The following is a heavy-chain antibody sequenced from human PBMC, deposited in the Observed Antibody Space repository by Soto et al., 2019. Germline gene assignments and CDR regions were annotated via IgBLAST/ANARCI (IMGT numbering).Heavy chain of an antibody. CDR2: ISSSSSYI. D-gene: IGHD2-8*01. J-gene: IGHJ4*02. Sequence: EVQVVESGGGLVQPGGSLRLSCAASGFIFSTYSMNWVRQAPGKGLEWISSISSSSSYIYYTDSVKGRFTISRDNAKNSLYLQMNSLRAEDTAVYYCARDRPSTICTSGTCYFDSWGQGTLVTVSS. V-gene: IGHV3-21*01. CDR3: ARDRPSTICTSGTCYFDS. CDR1: GFIFSTYS.